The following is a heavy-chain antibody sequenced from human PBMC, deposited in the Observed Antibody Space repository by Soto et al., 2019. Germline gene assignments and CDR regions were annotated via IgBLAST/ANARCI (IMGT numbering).Heavy chain of an antibody. V-gene: IGHV4-38-2*01. Sequence: SETLSLTCAVSGYSISSGYYWGWIRQPPGKGLEWIGSIYHSGSIYYNPSLKSRVSISVDTSKNHLSLKLSSVTAADTAVYYCARGKGHTGLNCFDPWGQGTLVTVSS. CDR3: ARGKGHTGLNCFDP. CDR1: GYSISSGYY. D-gene: IGHD2-21*02. CDR2: IYHSGSI. J-gene: IGHJ5*02.